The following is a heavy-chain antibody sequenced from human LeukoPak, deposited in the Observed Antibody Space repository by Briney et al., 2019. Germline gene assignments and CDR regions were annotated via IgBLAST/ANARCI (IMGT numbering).Heavy chain of an antibody. Sequence: GGSLRLSCAASGFTFSSYWMSWVRQAPGKGLEWVANIKQDGSEKYYVDSVGGRFSISRDNSKNSLYLQMNSLRADDTAVYYCARVITVYNVYEEVAEYFQYWGQGTLVTVSS. D-gene: IGHD5/OR15-5a*01. V-gene: IGHV3-7*01. CDR2: IKQDGSEK. CDR3: ARVITVYNVYEEVAEYFQY. CDR1: GFTFSSYW. J-gene: IGHJ1*01.